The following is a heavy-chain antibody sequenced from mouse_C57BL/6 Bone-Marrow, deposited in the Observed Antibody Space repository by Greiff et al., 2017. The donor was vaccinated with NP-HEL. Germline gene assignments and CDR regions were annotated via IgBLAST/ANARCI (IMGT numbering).Heavy chain of an antibody. CDR3: ARDYYALRAWFAY. J-gene: IGHJ3*01. Sequence: DVMLVESGGGLVKPGGSLKLSCAASGFTFSSYAMSWVRQTPEKRLEWVATISDGGSYTYYPDNVKGRFTISRDNAKNNLYLQMSHLKSEDTAMYYCARDYYALRAWFAYWGQGTLVTVSA. D-gene: IGHD1-1*01. CDR1: GFTFSSYA. V-gene: IGHV5-4*01. CDR2: ISDGGSYT.